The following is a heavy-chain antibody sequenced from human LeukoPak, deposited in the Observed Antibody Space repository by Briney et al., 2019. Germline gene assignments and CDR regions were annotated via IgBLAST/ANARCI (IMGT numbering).Heavy chain of an antibody. V-gene: IGHV4-30-2*01. J-gene: IGHJ4*02. CDR1: GGSISIGGYS. CDR2: TYHSGST. Sequence: SETLSLTCAVSGGSISIGGYSWSWIRQPTGTRLEWLGYTYHSGSTNYNPSLKSRVSISVDKSKNEFSLRLTSMTAADTAVYYCARSRGARYYFDFWGRGTLVTVSS. D-gene: IGHD3-10*01. CDR3: ARSRGARYYFDF.